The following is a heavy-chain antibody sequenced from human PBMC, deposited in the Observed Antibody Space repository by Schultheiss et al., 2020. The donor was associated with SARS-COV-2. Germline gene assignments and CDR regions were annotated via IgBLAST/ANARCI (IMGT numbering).Heavy chain of an antibody. CDR1: GGTISSTNW. J-gene: IGHJ4*02. CDR2: IYHSGNT. D-gene: IGHD6-13*01. Sequence: SETLSLTCAVSGGTISSTNWWSWVRQPPGKGLEWIGEIYHSGNTYYNPSLKSRVTISVDTSRNQFSLKLSSVTAADTAVYYCARWPAAGFPRVDYWGQGTLVTVSS. CDR3: ARWPAAGFPRVDY. V-gene: IGHV4-4*02.